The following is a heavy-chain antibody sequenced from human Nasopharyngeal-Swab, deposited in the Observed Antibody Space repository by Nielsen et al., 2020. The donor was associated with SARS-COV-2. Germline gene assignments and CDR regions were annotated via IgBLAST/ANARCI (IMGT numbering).Heavy chain of an antibody. D-gene: IGHD6-19*01. J-gene: IGHJ4*02. CDR3: ARDQWLVHYFDY. V-gene: IGHV1-18*01. CDR1: GYTFINYG. CDR2: ISANNDNT. Sequence: ASVKVSCKASGYTFINYGLSWVRRAPGQGLEWVGWISANNDNTNYAQKFRGRVTMTTDTSTSTAYMELRSLRSDDTAIYYCARDQWLVHYFDYWGQGTLVTVSS.